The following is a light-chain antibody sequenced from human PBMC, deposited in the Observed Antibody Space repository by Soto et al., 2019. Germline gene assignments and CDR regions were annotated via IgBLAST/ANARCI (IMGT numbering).Light chain of an antibody. J-gene: IGKJ2*01. V-gene: IGKV1-33*01. CDR3: QQYHNFPYT. CDR1: QAIRNY. Sequence: DIQMTQSPSSLSASVGDRVTITCQASQAIRNYLNGYQHKPGKAPTLLIYDASNLETGVPSRFSGSGSGTHFTFTISSLQPEHIATYYCQQYHNFPYTVGQGTKLEIK. CDR2: DAS.